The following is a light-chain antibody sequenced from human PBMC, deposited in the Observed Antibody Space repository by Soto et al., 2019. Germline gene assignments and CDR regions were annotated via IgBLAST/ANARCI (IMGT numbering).Light chain of an antibody. CDR3: ISYAGSNLLYV. V-gene: IGLV2-8*01. J-gene: IGLJ1*01. CDR2: EVS. Sequence: QSALTQPPSASGSPGQSGTISCTGTSSDVGGYNYVSWYQQHPGKAPKLMIYEVSKRPSGVPDRFSGSKSGNTGSLTVSGLQAEDEDDYYCISYAGSNLLYVFGTGTKVTVL. CDR1: SSDVGGYNY.